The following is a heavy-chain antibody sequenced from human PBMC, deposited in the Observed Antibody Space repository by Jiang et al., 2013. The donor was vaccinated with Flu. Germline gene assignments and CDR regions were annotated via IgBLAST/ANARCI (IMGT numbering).Heavy chain of an antibody. CDR1: GGSFSGYY. J-gene: IGHJ6*02. D-gene: IGHD3-10*01. CDR3: ARHLDGSGSYYKYYYYYYGMDV. Sequence: LLKPSETLSLTCAVYGGSFSGYYWSWIRQPPGKGLEWIGEINHSGSTNYNPSLKSRVTISVDTSKNQFSLKLSSVTAADTAVYYCARHLDGSGSYYKYYYYYYGMDVWGQGTTVTVSS. V-gene: IGHV4-34*01. CDR2: INHSGST.